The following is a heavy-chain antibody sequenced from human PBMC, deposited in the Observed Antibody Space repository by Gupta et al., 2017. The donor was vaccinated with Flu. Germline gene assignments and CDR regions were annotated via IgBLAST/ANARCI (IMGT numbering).Heavy chain of an antibody. Sequence: CAVLGGSISSSNWWMWVRQPSGKGLGWIGESSQRGSTNYNPSLKSRVTISVDKSKNQLSLRLSSVTAADTAVYYCARDGRYQLRTDWGQGTLRTVS. J-gene: IGHJ1*01. D-gene: IGHD2-2*01. CDR3: ARDGRYQLRTD. CDR1: GGSISSSNW. CDR2: SSQRGST. V-gene: IGHV4-4*02.